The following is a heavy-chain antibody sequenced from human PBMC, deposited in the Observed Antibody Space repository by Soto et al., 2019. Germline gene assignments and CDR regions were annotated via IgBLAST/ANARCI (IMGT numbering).Heavy chain of an antibody. V-gene: IGHV1-18*01. J-gene: IGHJ4*02. CDR2: ISAYNGKT. CDR3: DRDLLVGGTPPYYCDY. CDR1: GYTFTSYG. Sequence: QVQLVQSGAEVKKPGASVKVSCKASGYTFTSYGISWVRQAPGQGREWMGWISAYNGKTNYAQKLQGRVTMTTDTYTSTDYMELRSLRSDDKAVDYCDRDLLVGGTPPYYCDYWGQGTLVTVSS. D-gene: IGHD1-26*01.